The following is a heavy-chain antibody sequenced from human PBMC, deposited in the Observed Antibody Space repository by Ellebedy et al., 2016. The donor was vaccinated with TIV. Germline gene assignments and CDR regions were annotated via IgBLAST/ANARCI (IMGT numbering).Heavy chain of an antibody. CDR3: ARDHSVKSDAFDI. CDR2: VSGSGGFT. D-gene: IGHD3-10*01. V-gene: IGHV3-23*01. J-gene: IGHJ3*02. Sequence: GGSLRLXXAASGFTFSSYAMGWVRQAPGKGLEWVSTVSGSGGFTYYADSVKGRFTISRDSSKNTLYLQMNSLRAEDTAIYYCARDHSVKSDAFDIWGQGTMVTVSS. CDR1: GFTFSSYA.